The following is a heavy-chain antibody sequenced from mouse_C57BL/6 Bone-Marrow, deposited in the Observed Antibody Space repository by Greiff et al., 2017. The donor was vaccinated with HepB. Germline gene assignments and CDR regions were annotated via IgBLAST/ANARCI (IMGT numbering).Heavy chain of an antibody. Sequence: VQLKQSGGGLVKPGGSLKLSCAASGFTFSDYGMHWVRQAPEKGLEWVAYISSGSSTIYYADTVKGRFTISRDNAKNTLFLQMNSLRSEDTAMYYCARPGDGSPFAYWGQGTLVTVSS. CDR3: ARPGDGSPFAY. CDR1: GFTFSDYG. D-gene: IGHD1-1*01. V-gene: IGHV5-17*01. J-gene: IGHJ3*01. CDR2: ISSGSSTI.